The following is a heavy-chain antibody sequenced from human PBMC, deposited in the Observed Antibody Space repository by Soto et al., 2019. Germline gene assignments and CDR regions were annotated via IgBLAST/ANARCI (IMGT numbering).Heavy chain of an antibody. CDR1: GGTFSSYA. V-gene: IGHV1-69*13. CDR3: ARDDSSSWSMDY. Sequence: GASVKVSCKASGGTFSSYAISWVRQAPGQGLEWMGGIIPIFGTANYAQKLQGRVTITADESTSTAYMELSSLRSEDPAVYYCARDDSSSWSMDYWGQGTLVTVSS. CDR2: IIPIFGTA. J-gene: IGHJ4*02. D-gene: IGHD6-13*01.